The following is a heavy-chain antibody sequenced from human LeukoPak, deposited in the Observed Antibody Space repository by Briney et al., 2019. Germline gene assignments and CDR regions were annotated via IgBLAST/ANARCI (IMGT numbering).Heavy chain of an antibody. CDR2: ISYDGITE. J-gene: IGHJ4*02. V-gene: IGHV3-30*04. D-gene: IGHD7-27*01. Sequence: GGSLRLSCEASGFAFSSSAMHWVRQAPGKGLEWVSLISYDGITEDYSDSVKGRFTISRDNSKNTLYLQMNSPRAEDTAAYYCAKDGNWARFENWGQGTLVTVSS. CDR3: AKDGNWARFEN. CDR1: GFAFSSSA.